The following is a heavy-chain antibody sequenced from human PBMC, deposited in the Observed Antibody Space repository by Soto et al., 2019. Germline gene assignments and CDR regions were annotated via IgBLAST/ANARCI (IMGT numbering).Heavy chain of an antibody. CDR3: ARVAAVAGGFYYGMGV. J-gene: IGHJ6*01. CDR1: GGSFTGYL. CDR2: TSHRGVT. D-gene: IGHD6-19*01. Sequence: QVQLQQWGAGLLKPSETLSLTCAVYGGSFTGYLWSWIRQPPGKGLEWIGETSHRGVTVYNPSLKSRVTISADTSKNQFSLTLSTVTAADTAVYYCARVAAVAGGFYYGMGVWGQGTTVTVSS. V-gene: IGHV4-34*01.